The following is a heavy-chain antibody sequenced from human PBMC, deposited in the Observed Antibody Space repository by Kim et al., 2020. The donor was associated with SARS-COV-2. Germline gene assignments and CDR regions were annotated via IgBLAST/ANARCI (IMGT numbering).Heavy chain of an antibody. J-gene: IGHJ3*02. CDR2: INTNTGNP. CDR1: GYTFTSYA. Sequence: ASVKVSCKASGYTFTSYAMNWVRQAPGQGLEWMGWINTNTGNPTYAQGFTGRFVFSLDTSVSTAYLQISSLKAEDTAVYYCARGGLRTVVVSIVVVTSFDIWGQGTMVTVSS. V-gene: IGHV7-4-1*02. D-gene: IGHD3-22*01. CDR3: ARGGLRTVVVSIVVVTSFDI.